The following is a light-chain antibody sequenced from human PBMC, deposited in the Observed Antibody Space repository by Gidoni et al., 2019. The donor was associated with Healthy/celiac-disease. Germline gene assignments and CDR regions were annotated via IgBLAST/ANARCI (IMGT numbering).Light chain of an antibody. CDR1: QSVSSN. V-gene: IGKV3-15*01. J-gene: IGKJ1*01. Sequence: EIVMPQSPATLSVSPGERATLSCRASQSVSSNLAWYQQKPGQAPRLLIYGASTRATGIPARFSGSGSGTEFTLTISSLQSEDFAVYCCQQYNNWPWTFGQGTKVEIK. CDR3: QQYNNWPWT. CDR2: GAS.